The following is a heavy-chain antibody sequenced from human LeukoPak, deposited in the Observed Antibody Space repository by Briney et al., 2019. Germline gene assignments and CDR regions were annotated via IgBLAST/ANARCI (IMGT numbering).Heavy chain of an antibody. J-gene: IGHJ3*01. V-gene: IGHV4-59*08. D-gene: IGHD3-10*01. CDR3: ARHLFRGATSAFDV. CDR1: SGSISSYY. CDR2: MYHSGST. Sequence: PSETLSLTCTVSSGSISSYYWSWLRQPRGKGLEWIGYMYHSGSTNYNPYLKSRVTISVDTSNNQFSLKLRSVTAADTAVYYCARHLFRGATSAFDVWGRGTMVTVFS.